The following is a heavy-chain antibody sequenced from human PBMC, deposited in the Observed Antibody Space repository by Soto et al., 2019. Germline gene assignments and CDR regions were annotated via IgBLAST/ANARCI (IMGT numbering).Heavy chain of an antibody. J-gene: IGHJ4*02. CDR3: VCGGNFFIY. V-gene: IGHV3-7*01. CDR1: GCTFSTYW. Sequence: EVQLVESGGGLVQPGGSLRLSCAASGCTFSTYWMTWVRQPPGKGLEWVANMDQDGSETYYVDSVRGRFTVSRDNAKNSLDLQMNSLRVEDTAVYYVVCGGNFFIYWGQGTLVTVSP. CDR2: MDQDGSET. D-gene: IGHD3-16*01.